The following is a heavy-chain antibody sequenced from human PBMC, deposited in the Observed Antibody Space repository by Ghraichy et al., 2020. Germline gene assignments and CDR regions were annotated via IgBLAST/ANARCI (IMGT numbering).Heavy chain of an antibody. CDR2: IKQDGSEK. Sequence: GGSLRLSCAVSGFTFSSYWMSWVRQAPGKGLEWVANIKQDGSEKYYVGSVRGRFTISRDNAKNELYLQMNSLRAGDTAVYYFATDTKLGAWGQGTLVTVSS. D-gene: IGHD3-9*01. CDR1: GFTFSSYW. J-gene: IGHJ5*02. CDR3: ATDTKLGA. V-gene: IGHV3-7*01.